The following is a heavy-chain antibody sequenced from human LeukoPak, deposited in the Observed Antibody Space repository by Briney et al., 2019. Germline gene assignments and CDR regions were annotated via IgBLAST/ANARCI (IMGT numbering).Heavy chain of an antibody. Sequence: SETLSLTCVVSGGSFNDYSWSWIRQSPGKGLEWVGDINHSGATNYNPSLESRVTISVETSKNQFSLRLTSVTAADTAVYYCARHVSPAYNFWSGYHVFDSWGQGALVTVSS. CDR2: INHSGAT. CDR3: ARHVSPAYNFWSGYHVFDS. V-gene: IGHV4-34*01. J-gene: IGHJ4*02. CDR1: GGSFNDYS. D-gene: IGHD3-3*01.